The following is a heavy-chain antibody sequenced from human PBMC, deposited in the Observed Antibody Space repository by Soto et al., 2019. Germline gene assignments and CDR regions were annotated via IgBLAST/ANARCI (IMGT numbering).Heavy chain of an antibody. CDR1: GGSISSYY. CDR2: IYYSGST. J-gene: IGHJ1*01. D-gene: IGHD3-10*01. V-gene: IGHV4-59*08. Sequence: SETLSLTCTVYGGSISSYYWSWVRQPPGKGLEWIGYIYYSGSTNYNPSLKSRVTISVDTSKNQFSLKLSSVTAADTAVYYWVRHYSSGSYAIEPWGHGTLGTV. CDR3: VRHYSSGSYAIEP.